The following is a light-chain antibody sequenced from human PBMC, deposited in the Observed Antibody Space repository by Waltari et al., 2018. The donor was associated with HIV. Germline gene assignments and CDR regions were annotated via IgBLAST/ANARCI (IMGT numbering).Light chain of an antibody. Sequence: SYELTQPPSVSVSPGQTASISCSGDKLGDKYASWYQQRPGQSPIVVIHQDAKRPSGIPGRFSGANSGNTATLTVSGTQAMDEADYYWQAWDSNTVVFGGGTRLTVL. J-gene: IGLJ2*01. CDR2: QDA. CDR1: KLGDKY. V-gene: IGLV3-1*01. CDR3: QAWDSNTVV.